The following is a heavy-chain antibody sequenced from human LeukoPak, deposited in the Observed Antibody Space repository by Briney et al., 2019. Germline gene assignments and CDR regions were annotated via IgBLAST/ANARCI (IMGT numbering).Heavy chain of an antibody. D-gene: IGHD2-15*01. CDR3: ARQGACSGGSCYSGGGDY. V-gene: IGHV5-51*01. J-gene: IGHJ4*02. Sequence: GESLKISCQGSGYSFTSYWIGWVRQMPGKGLEWMGIIYPGDSDTRYSPSFQGQVTISADKSISTAYLQWSSLKASDTAMYYCARQGACSGGSCYSGGGDYWGQGTLVTVSS. CDR2: IYPGDSDT. CDR1: GYSFTSYW.